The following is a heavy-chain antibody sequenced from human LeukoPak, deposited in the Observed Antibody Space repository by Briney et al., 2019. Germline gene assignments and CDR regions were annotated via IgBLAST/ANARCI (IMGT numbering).Heavy chain of an antibody. J-gene: IGHJ4*02. CDR1: GGTFTSYA. CDR3: ARGGLAVAGTQYFDY. V-gene: IGHV1-69*06. D-gene: IGHD6-19*01. Sequence: GASVTVSCKASGGTFTSYAISWVRQAPGQGLEWMGGIIPIFGTANYAQKFQGRVTITADKSTSTAYMELSSLRSEDTAVYYCARGGLAVAGTQYFDYWGQGTLVTVSS. CDR2: IIPIFGTA.